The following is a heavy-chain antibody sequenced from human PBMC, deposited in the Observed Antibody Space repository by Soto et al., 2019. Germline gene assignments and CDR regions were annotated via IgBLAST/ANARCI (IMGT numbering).Heavy chain of an antibody. CDR1: GFTFSSYA. Sequence: EVQLLESGGGLVQPGGSLRLSCAASGFTFSSYAMSWVRQAPGKGLEWVSAISGSGGSTYYADSVKGRFTISRDNSKNTLYLQMNSLRAEDTAVYYCAKDPPRSYYYYYYMDVWGKGTTVTVSS. V-gene: IGHV3-23*01. CDR3: AKDPPRSYYYYYYMDV. CDR2: ISGSGGST. J-gene: IGHJ6*03. D-gene: IGHD3-16*02.